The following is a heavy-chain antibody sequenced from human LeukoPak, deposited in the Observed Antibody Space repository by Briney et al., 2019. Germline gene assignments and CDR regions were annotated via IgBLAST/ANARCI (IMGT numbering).Heavy chain of an antibody. CDR1: GFTFSTYA. CDR3: AKRDLGY. V-gene: IGHV3-23*01. Sequence: GGSLRLSCAASGFTFSTYAMSWVRHAPGKGLEWVSTISSSGGSTYYADSVKGRFTISRDNSKKTLFLQMNSLRVEDTAVHYCAKRDLGYWGQGTLVTVSS. J-gene: IGHJ4*02. CDR2: ISSSGGST.